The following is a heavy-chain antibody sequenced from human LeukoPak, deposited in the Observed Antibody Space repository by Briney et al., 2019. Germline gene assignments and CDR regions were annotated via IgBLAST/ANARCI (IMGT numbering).Heavy chain of an antibody. CDR1: GFTFSSYG. D-gene: IGHD2/OR15-2a*01. J-gene: IGHJ4*02. V-gene: IGHV3-7*01. CDR3: AREEYFRFSY. CDR2: ISDDGSAT. Sequence: PGGSLRLSCAASGFTFSSYGMHWVRQAAGKGLEWVATISDDGSATDYVDSVKGRFTISRDNARNSLYLQMNSLRADDTAVYFCAREEYFRFSYWGQGTLVTVSS.